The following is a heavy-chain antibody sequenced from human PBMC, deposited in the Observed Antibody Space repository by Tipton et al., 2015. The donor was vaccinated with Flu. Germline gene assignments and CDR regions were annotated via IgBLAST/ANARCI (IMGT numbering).Heavy chain of an antibody. CDR3: ARAVSPYNNWNYITMDV. CDR2: IIPIFGTA. Sequence: QLVQSGAEVKKPGSSVKVSCKASGGSFSSYTISWVRQAPGQGLEWMGGIIPIFGTANYAQKFQGRVTISADEATSIAYMELSSLRSEDTAGYYCARAVSPYNNWNYITMDVWGQGATVTVSS. J-gene: IGHJ6*02. CDR1: GGSFSSYT. D-gene: IGHD1-7*01. V-gene: IGHV1-69*01.